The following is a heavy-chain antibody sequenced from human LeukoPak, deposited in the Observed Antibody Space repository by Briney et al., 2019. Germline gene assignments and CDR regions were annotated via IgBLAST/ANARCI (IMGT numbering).Heavy chain of an antibody. D-gene: IGHD6-13*01. CDR3: ARDLSGIAAAGTCLDY. V-gene: IGHV3-30-3*01. CDR2: ISNDGSKR. Sequence: PGRSLRLSCATSGFTFSSFALHWVRQAPGKGLEWVAVISNDGSKRFYADSVTGRFTIPRDNSKNTLYLQMNSLRAEDTAVYYCARDLSGIAAAGTCLDYWGQGTLVTVSS. CDR1: GFTFSSFA. J-gene: IGHJ4*02.